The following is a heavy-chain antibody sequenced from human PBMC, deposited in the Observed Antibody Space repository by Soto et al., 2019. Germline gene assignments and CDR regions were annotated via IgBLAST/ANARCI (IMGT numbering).Heavy chain of an antibody. CDR3: ARESDGSGSYYIRGTTCDY. CDR1: GFTFSSYG. V-gene: IGHV3-33*01. D-gene: IGHD3-10*01. Sequence: QVQLVESGGGVVQPGRSLRLSCAASGFTFSSYGMHWVRQAPGKGLEWVAVIWYDGSNKYYADSVKGRFTISRDNSKNTLYLQMNSLRAEDTAVYYCARESDGSGSYYIRGTTCDYWGQGTLVTVSS. CDR2: IWYDGSNK. J-gene: IGHJ4*02.